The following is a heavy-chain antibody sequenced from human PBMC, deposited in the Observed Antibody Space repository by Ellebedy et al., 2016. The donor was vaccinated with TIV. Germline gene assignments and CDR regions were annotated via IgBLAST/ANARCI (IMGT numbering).Heavy chain of an antibody. V-gene: IGHV1-46*01. CDR3: ARASYDATGPFDP. Sequence: ASVKVSCXASGYTFTTYFMHWLRQAPGQGFEWMGLINTGDGSTSYAQQFQSRVTMTRDTASTTVYMDLSSLGSGDTAVYYCARASYDATGPFDPWGQGTLVTVSS. D-gene: IGHD2-8*02. J-gene: IGHJ5*02. CDR2: INTGDGST. CDR1: GYTFTTYF.